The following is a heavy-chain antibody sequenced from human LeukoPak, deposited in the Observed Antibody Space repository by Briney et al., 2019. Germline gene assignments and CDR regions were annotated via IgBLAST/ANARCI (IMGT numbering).Heavy chain of an antibody. CDR3: AKDRKQWLTYFDY. D-gene: IGHD6-19*01. CDR1: GFTFSSYA. V-gene: IGHV3-23*01. J-gene: IGHJ4*02. Sequence: GGSLRLSCAASGFTFSSYAMSWVRQAPGKGLEWVSAISGSGSSTYYADSVKGRFTISRDNSKNTLYLQMNSLRAEDTAVYYCAKDRKQWLTYFDYWGQGTLVTVSS. CDR2: ISGSGSST.